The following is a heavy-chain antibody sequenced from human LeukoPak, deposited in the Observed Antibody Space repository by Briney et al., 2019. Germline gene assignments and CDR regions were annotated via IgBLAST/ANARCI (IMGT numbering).Heavy chain of an antibody. D-gene: IGHD2-15*01. CDR2: IYSGGST. CDR3: ARPPGDIGYFYGMDV. V-gene: IGHV3-66*04. Sequence: GGSLRLSCAASGFTVSSNYMSWVRQAPGKGLERVSVIYSGGSTYYADPVKGRFTISRDNAKDTLYLQMNSLRAEDTAVYYCARPPGDIGYFYGMDVWGQGPTLTVSS. CDR1: GFTVSSNY. J-gene: IGHJ6*02.